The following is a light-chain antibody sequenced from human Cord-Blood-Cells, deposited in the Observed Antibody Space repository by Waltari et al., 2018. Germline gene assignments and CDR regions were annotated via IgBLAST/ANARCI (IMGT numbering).Light chain of an antibody. CDR2: EAS. J-gene: IGLJ1*01. Sequence: QSALTQPPPASGSPGQSVPISSTGTSSDVGGYNYVSWYQQHPGKAPKLMIYEASKRPSGDPDRFSGSKSGNAASLTVSGRQAEDEADYYCSSYAGSDNYVFGTGTKVTVL. CDR3: SSYAGSDNYV. V-gene: IGLV2-8*01. CDR1: SSDVGGYNY.